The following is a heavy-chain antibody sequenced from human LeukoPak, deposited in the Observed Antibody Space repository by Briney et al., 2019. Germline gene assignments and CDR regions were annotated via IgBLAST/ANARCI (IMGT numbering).Heavy chain of an antibody. CDR1: GFTFSSYA. Sequence: GGSPRLSCAASGFTFSSYAMHWVRQAPAKGLEWVAVISYDGINKYCVDSVKGRFTISRDNSKNTLYLQMNSLRAEDTAVYYCARDGYDLNTPMVSTIFDYWGQGTLVTVSS. V-gene: IGHV3-30-3*01. D-gene: IGHD5-18*01. J-gene: IGHJ4*02. CDR3: ARDGYDLNTPMVSTIFDY. CDR2: ISYDGINK.